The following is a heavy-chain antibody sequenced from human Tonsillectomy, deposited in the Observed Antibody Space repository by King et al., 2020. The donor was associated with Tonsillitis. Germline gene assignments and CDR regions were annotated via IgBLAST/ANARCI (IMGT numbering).Heavy chain of an antibody. Sequence: QLVQSGGGLVKPGGSLRLSCAASEFTFSTYNMNWVRQAPGKGLEWVSFISSSSSYIYHADSVKGRFTISRDNAKNSLYLQMNSLRAEDTAVYYCARARYDSSGSYFYYGMDVWGQGTTVTVSS. J-gene: IGHJ6*02. CDR2: ISSSSSYI. D-gene: IGHD3-22*01. V-gene: IGHV3-21*01. CDR3: ARARYDSSGSYFYYGMDV. CDR1: EFTFSTYN.